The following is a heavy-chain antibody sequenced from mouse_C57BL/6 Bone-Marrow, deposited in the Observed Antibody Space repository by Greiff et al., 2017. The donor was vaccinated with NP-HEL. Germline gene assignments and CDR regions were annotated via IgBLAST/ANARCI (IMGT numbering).Heavy chain of an antibody. CDR3: ASHYYGSSYDFDY. CDR1: TFTSYG. CDR2: IYPRSGNT. D-gene: IGHD1-1*01. Sequence: VHLVESGAELARPGASVKLSYTFTSYGISWVKQRTGQGLEWIGEIYPRSGNTYYNEKFKGKATLTADKSSSTAYMELRSLTSEDSAVYFCASHYYGSSYDFDYWGQGTTLTVSS. J-gene: IGHJ2*01. V-gene: IGHV1-81*01.